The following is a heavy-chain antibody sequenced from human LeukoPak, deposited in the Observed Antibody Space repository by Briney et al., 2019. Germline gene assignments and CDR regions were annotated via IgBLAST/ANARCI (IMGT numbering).Heavy chain of an antibody. Sequence: GGSLRLSCAASGFTFSDYYMSWIRQAPGKGLEWVSSISSSSSYIYYADSVKGRFTISRDNAKNSLYLQMNSLRAEDTAVYYCASSFDSSVLDYWGQGTLVTVSS. CDR2: ISSSSSYI. CDR3: ASSFDSSVLDY. CDR1: GFTFSDYY. J-gene: IGHJ4*02. D-gene: IGHD6-19*01. V-gene: IGHV3-11*06.